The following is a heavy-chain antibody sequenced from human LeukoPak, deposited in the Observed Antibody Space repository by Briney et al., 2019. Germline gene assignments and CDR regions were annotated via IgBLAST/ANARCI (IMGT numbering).Heavy chain of an antibody. V-gene: IGHV4-34*12. CDR3: ARRVSSGWYFDY. CDR2: GIHGGNT. D-gene: IGHD6-19*01. J-gene: IGHJ4*02. Sequence: SETLSLTCAVYGGSFATFYWSWIRQPPGKGLEWIGEGIHGGNTNYNPSLKSRATISVDTSTNQFSLKLSSVTAADTAVYYCARRVSSGWYFDYWGQGTLVTVSS. CDR1: GGSFATFY.